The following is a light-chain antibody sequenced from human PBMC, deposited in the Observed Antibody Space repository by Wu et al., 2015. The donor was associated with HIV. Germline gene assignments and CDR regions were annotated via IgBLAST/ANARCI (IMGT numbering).Light chain of an antibody. J-gene: IGKJ2*03. CDR3: QQYGSSGYS. CDR1: QSVSSSY. V-gene: IGKV3-20*01. Sequence: EIVLTQSPGTLSLSPGGGATLSCRASQSVSSSYLAWYQQKPGQAPRLLIYGASSRATGIPDRFSGSGSGTDFTLTISRLEPEDFAVYYCQQYGSSGYSFGQGTKLEIK. CDR2: GAS.